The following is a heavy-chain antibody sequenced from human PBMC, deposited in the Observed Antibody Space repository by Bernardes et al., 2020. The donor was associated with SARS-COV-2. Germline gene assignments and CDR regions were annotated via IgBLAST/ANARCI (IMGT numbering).Heavy chain of an antibody. D-gene: IGHD3-10*01. CDR3: ARSPGSGSYYNLYYYYGMDI. J-gene: IGHJ6*02. V-gene: IGHV4-59*02. Sequence: SETLSLTCTVSGASVTNFYWNWIRQPPGKGLEWIASIYYRGKSDYNPSLGGRAAISVDTSKSHFSLTLTSVTAADTAVYYCARSPGSGSYYNLYYYYGMDIWGPGTAVTVSS. CDR1: GASVTNFY. CDR2: IYYRGKS.